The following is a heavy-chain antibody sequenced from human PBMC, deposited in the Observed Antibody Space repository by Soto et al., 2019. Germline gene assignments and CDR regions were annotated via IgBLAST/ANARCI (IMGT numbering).Heavy chain of an antibody. V-gene: IGHV4-59*08. CDR3: ARQSAPPTGFWDYMVV. D-gene: IGHD1-1*01. CDR2: IYYSGST. J-gene: IGHJ6*03. CDR1: GGSISSYY. Sequence: SETLSLTCTVSGGSISSYYWSWIRQPPGKGLEWIGYIYYSGSTNYNPSHKSRVTISVDTSKNQFSLKLSSVTAADTAVYYCARQSAPPTGFWDYMVVWGKGTTVTVSS.